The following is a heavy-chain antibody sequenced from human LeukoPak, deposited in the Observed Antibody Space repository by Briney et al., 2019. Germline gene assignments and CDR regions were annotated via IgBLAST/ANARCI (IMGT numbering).Heavy chain of an antibody. Sequence: GGSLRLACAASGFIFSNYAMTWVRQAPGKGLEWVSSSGSTTDYSDSVKGRFTISRDNSKNTLYLQMNSLRADDTAVYYCTRDSSYGDYSTAFDYWGQGALVTVSS. J-gene: IGHJ4*02. D-gene: IGHD4-17*01. V-gene: IGHV3-23*01. CDR2: SGSTT. CDR1: GFIFSNYA. CDR3: TRDSSYGDYSTAFDY.